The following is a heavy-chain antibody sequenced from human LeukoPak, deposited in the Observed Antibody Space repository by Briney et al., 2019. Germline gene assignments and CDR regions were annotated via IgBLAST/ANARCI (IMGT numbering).Heavy chain of an antibody. Sequence: GGSLRLSCAASGFTFSSYSMNWVRQAPGKGLEWVSTISGDGDSTYYADSVKGRFTISRDNAKNSLFLQMNSLRDEDTAEYYCAREGAGGFDNWGQGTLVTVSS. CDR1: GFTFSSYS. CDR3: AREGAGGFDN. V-gene: IGHV3-23*01. J-gene: IGHJ4*02. D-gene: IGHD3-10*01. CDR2: ISGDGDST.